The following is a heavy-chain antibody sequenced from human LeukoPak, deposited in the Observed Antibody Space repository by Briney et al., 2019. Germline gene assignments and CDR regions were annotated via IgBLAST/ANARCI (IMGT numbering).Heavy chain of an antibody. D-gene: IGHD2-2*01. J-gene: IGHJ5*02. CDR2: INPNSGGT. CDR1: GYTFLDYY. Sequence: ASVKVSCKASGYTFLDYYMHWVRQAPGQGLEWMGWINPNSGGTNYAQKFQGRVTVTRDTSISTVYMDLSGLRSDDTAMYYCARVRPCTTATCYRWFDPWGQGTLVTVSS. CDR3: ARVRPCTTATCYRWFDP. V-gene: IGHV1-2*02.